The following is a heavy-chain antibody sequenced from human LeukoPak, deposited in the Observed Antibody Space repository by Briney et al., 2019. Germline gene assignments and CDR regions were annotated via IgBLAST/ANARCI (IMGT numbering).Heavy chain of an antibody. CDR2: IYYSGST. V-gene: IGHV4-59*01. CDR1: GGSISGYH. J-gene: IGHJ4*02. D-gene: IGHD1-20*01. Sequence: PLETLSLTCTVSGGSISGYHWSWIRQPPGKGLEWIGYIYYSGSTNYNPSLKSRITISVDTSKNQFSLKLSSVTAADTAVYYCARGGITGDDYWGQGTLVTVSS. CDR3: ARGGITGDDY.